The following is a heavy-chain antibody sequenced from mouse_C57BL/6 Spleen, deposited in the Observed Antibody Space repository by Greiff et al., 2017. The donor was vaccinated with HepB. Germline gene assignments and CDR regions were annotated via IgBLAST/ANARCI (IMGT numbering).Heavy chain of an antibody. D-gene: IGHD1-1*01. V-gene: IGHV1-82*01. Sequence: VQRVESGPELVKPGASVKISCKASGYAFSSSWMNWVKQRPGKGLEWIGRIYPGDGDTNYNGKFKGKATLTADKSSSTAYMQLSSLTSEDSAVYFCARWAVVAPMDYWGQGTSVTVSS. CDR2: IYPGDGDT. CDR1: GYAFSSSW. CDR3: ARWAVVAPMDY. J-gene: IGHJ4*01.